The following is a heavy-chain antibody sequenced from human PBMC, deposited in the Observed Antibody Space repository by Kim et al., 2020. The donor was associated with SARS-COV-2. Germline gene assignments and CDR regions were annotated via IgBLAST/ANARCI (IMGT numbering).Heavy chain of an antibody. D-gene: IGHD3-22*01. CDR2: ISYDGSNK. J-gene: IGHJ4*02. V-gene: IGHV3-30-3*01. CDR1: GFTFSSYA. CDR3: ARSYYYDSHFDY. Sequence: GGSLRLSCAASGFTFSSYAMHWVRQAPGKGLEWVAVISYDGSNKYYADSVKGRFTISRDNSKNTLYLQMNSLRAEDTAVYYCARSYYYDSHFDYWGQGTL.